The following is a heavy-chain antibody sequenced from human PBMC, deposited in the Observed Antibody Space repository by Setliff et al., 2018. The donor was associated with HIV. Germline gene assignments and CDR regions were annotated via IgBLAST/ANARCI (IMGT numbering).Heavy chain of an antibody. CDR2: LSGSGGIT. V-gene: IGHV3-23*01. CDR3: AKERNPYYYDISGYPSFESALMFDV. CDR1: GFTFTDYA. D-gene: IGHD3-22*01. J-gene: IGHJ4*02. Sequence: PGGSLRLSCAASGFTFTDYAMTWVRQAPGEGLQYVSALSGSGGITYYADSVKGRFTISRDNSKNTLYLQMESLRAEDTAFYYCAKERNPYYYDISGYPSFESALMFDVWGQGTLVTVSS.